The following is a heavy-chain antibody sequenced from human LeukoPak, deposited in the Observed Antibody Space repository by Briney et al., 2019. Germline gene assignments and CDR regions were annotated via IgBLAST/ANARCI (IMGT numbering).Heavy chain of an antibody. CDR3: ARVSGGYEFDP. D-gene: IGHD5-12*01. J-gene: IGHJ5*02. V-gene: IGHV4-34*01. CDR1: GGSFSGYY. CDR2: INHSGST. Sequence: SETLSLTCAVYGGSFSGYYWSWIRQPPGKGLEWIGEINHSGSTYYNPSLKSRVTISVDTSKNQFSLKLSSVTAADTAVYYCARVSGGYEFDPWGQGTLVTVSS.